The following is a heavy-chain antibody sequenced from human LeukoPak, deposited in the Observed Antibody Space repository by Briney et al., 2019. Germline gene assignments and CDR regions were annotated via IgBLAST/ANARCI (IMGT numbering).Heavy chain of an antibody. Sequence: GGSLRLSCAASGFTFSSYWMSWVRQAPGKGLEWVANIKQDGSEKYYVDSVKGRFTISRDNAKNSLYLQMNSLRAEDTAVYYCARTRYSSSWYESYWGQGTLVTVSS. D-gene: IGHD6-13*01. V-gene: IGHV3-7*01. CDR3: ARTRYSSSWYESY. CDR2: IKQDGSEK. CDR1: GFTFSSYW. J-gene: IGHJ4*02.